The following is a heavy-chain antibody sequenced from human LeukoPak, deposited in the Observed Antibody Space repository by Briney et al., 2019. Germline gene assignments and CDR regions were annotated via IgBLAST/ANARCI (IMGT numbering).Heavy chain of an antibody. CDR3: AKDYNRAYYYGSGFDY. CDR2: IRYDGSKK. V-gene: IGHV3-30*02. Sequence: GGSLRLSCAASGFTFTSYGMNWVRQAPGKGLEWVAFIRYDGSKKYSADSVKGRFTIPRDNSKNTLYLQMNSLRAEDTAVYYCAKDYNRAYYYGSGFDYWGQGTLVTVSS. J-gene: IGHJ4*02. D-gene: IGHD3-10*01. CDR1: GFTFTSYG.